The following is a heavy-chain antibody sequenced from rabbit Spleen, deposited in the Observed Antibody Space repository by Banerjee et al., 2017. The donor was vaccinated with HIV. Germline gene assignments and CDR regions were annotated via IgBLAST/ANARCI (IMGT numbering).Heavy chain of an antibody. D-gene: IGHD1-1*01. CDR2: IDAGSSGFT. J-gene: IGHJ4*01. Sequence: QSLEESGGDLVKPEGSLTLTCTASGVSFSDASYMCWVRQAPGKGLEWIACIDAGSSGFTYFASWAKGRFTISKTSSTTVTLQMTSLTVADTAIYFCARDLAAWNSGSYAFNLWGQGTLVTVS. V-gene: IGHV1S40*01. CDR1: GVSFSDASY. CDR3: ARDLAAWNSGSYAFNL.